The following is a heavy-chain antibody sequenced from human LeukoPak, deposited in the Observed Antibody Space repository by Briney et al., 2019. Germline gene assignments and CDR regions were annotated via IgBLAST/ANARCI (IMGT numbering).Heavy chain of an antibody. V-gene: IGHV4-59*01. D-gene: IGHD3-22*01. CDR1: GDSISSSY. Sequence: SETLSLTCTVSGDSISSSYWSWIRQPPGKTLEWIGYIYYTGTTNYNPSLKSRVTMSIDTSKNQFSLILNSVTAADTAVYYCARGFYDSSGYSNCFDPWGQGTLITVSS. CDR3: ARGFYDSSGYSNCFDP. CDR2: IYYTGTT. J-gene: IGHJ5*02.